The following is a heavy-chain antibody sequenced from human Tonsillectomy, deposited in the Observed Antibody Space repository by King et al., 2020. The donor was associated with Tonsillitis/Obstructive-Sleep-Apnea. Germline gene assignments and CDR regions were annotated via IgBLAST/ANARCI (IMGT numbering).Heavy chain of an antibody. D-gene: IGHD3-9*01. Sequence: TLKESGPTLVKPTQTLTLTCTFSGFSLSTSGVGVGWIRQPPGKALEWLALIYWDDDKRYSPSLKSRLTITKDTSKNQVVLTMTNMDPVDTATYYCAHRRPPDDYDILTGYSTDAFDIWGQGTMVTVSS. CDR2: IYWDDDK. CDR1: GFSLSTSGVG. CDR3: AHRRPPDDYDILTGYSTDAFDI. J-gene: IGHJ3*02. V-gene: IGHV2-5*02.